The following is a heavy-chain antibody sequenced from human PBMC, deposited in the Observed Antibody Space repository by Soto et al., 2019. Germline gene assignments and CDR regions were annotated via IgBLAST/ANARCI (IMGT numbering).Heavy chain of an antibody. CDR3: ARHAYYYGSGTGDY. CDR1: GGSISSSSYY. V-gene: IGHV4-39*01. Sequence: QLQLQESGPGLVKPSETLSLTCTVSGGSISSSSYYWGWIRQPPGKGLEWIGSIYYSGSTYYNPSLKSRVNISVDTSKKQFSLKLSSVTAADTAVYYCARHAYYYGSGTGDYWGQGTLVTVSS. J-gene: IGHJ4*02. CDR2: IYYSGST. D-gene: IGHD3-10*01.